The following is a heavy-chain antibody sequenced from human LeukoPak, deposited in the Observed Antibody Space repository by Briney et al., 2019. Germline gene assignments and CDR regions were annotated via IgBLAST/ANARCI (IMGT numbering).Heavy chain of an antibody. CDR1: GFTFSSYW. V-gene: IGHV3-7*01. Sequence: GGSLRLSCAASGFTFSSYWMSWVRQAPGKGLEWVANIKQDGSEKYYVDSVKGRFTISRDNAKNSLYLQMNSLRAEDTAVYYCARVGHGDSSSWCNAFDIWGQGTMVTVSS. CDR3: ARVGHGDSSSWCNAFDI. J-gene: IGHJ3*02. CDR2: IKQDGSEK. D-gene: IGHD6-13*01.